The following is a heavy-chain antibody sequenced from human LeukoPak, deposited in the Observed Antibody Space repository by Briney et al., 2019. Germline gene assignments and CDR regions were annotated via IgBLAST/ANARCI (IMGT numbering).Heavy chain of an antibody. CDR2: ITGSDGSS. D-gene: IGHD3-9*01. CDR3: AKWGDYDILTGYYVPDY. J-gene: IGHJ4*02. Sequence: GSLRLSGVASGFTFTNYAMSWVRQAPGKGLEWVSAITGSDGSSYYADSVKGRFTISRDNSKNTLYLQVNSLRAEDTAVYYCAKWGDYDILTGYYVPDYWGQGTLVTVSS. V-gene: IGHV3-23*01. CDR1: GFTFTNYA.